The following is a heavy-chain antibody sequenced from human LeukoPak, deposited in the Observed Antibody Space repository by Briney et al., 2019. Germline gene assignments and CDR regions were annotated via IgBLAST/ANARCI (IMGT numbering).Heavy chain of an antibody. Sequence: GGSLRLSCAASGFTFSSHWMHWVRQAPGKGLEWVSRIKTDGSSTAYADSVKGRFTISRDNAKNTLYLQMNSLRVEDTAVYYCARLAGSRSPWYLDIWGRGTLVTVSS. CDR1: GFTFSSHW. J-gene: IGHJ2*01. D-gene: IGHD6-19*01. CDR2: IKTDGSST. CDR3: ARLAGSRSPWYLDI. V-gene: IGHV3-74*01.